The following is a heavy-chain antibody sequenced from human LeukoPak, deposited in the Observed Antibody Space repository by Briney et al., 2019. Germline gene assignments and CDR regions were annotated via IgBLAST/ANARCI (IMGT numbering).Heavy chain of an antibody. CDR2: IYPGDSDT. D-gene: IGHD6-13*01. V-gene: IGHV5-51*01. J-gene: IGHJ4*02. CDR3: ARVVGIAAAGTLKSRRYYFDY. CDR1: GYGFTSYW. Sequence: GESLKISCKGSGYGFTSYWIGWVRQMPGKGLEWMGIIYPGDSDTRYSPSFQGQVTISADKSISTAYLQWSSLKASDTAMYYCARVVGIAAAGTLKSRRYYFDYWGQGTLVTVSS.